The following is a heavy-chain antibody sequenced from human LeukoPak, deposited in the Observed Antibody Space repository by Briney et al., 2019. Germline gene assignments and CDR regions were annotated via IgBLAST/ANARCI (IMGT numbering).Heavy chain of an antibody. Sequence: PSETLSLTCTVSGGSISSSSYYWGWIRQPPGKGLEWIGSIYYSGSTYYNPSLKSRVTISVDTSKNQFSLKLSSVTAADTAVYYCAREITIFSTPASDAFDIWGQGTMVTVSS. V-gene: IGHV4-39*02. CDR2: IYYSGST. J-gene: IGHJ3*02. D-gene: IGHD3-9*01. CDR3: AREITIFSTPASDAFDI. CDR1: GGSISSSSYY.